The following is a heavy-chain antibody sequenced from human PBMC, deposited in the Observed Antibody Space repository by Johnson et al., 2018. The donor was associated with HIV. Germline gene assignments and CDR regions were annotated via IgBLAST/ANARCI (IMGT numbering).Heavy chain of an antibody. D-gene: IGHD2-2*01. CDR2: ISYDGSNK. Sequence: QMLLVESGGGVVQPGRSLRLSCAASGFTFSSYAMHWVRQAPGKGLEWVAVISYDGSNKYYADSVKGRFTISRDNSKNTLYLQMNSLRAEDTAVYYCARGGGYCSSTSCFRHWASAFDIWGQGTMVTVSS. V-gene: IGHV3-30*04. J-gene: IGHJ3*02. CDR3: ARGGGYCSSTSCFRHWASAFDI. CDR1: GFTFSSYA.